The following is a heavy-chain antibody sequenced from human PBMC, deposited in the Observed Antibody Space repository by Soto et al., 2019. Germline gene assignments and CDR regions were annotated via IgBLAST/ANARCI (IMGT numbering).Heavy chain of an antibody. D-gene: IGHD3-22*01. CDR1: GGTFSSYA. CDR2: IIPIFGTA. Sequence: SVKVSCKASGGTFSSYAISWVRQAPGQGLEWMGGIIPIFGTANYAQKFQGRVTITADKSTSTAYMELSSLRSEDTAVYYCAREHSSVTGNAFDIWGQGTMVTVSS. V-gene: IGHV1-69*06. CDR3: AREHSSVTGNAFDI. J-gene: IGHJ3*02.